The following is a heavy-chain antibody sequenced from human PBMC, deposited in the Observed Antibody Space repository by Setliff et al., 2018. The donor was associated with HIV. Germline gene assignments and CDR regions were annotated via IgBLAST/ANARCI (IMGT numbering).Heavy chain of an antibody. Sequence: SETLSLTCAVSGYSISSGYYWGWIRQPPGKGLEWVGSIYHSGTTYYNPSLKSRVTISVDTSKNQFSLRVNSVTAADTAVYYCARGVRDNSGWSSYYFDYWGQGTLVTVSS. V-gene: IGHV4-38-2*01. D-gene: IGHD6-19*01. CDR2: IYHSGTT. CDR3: ARGVRDNSGWSSYYFDY. CDR1: GYSISSGYY. J-gene: IGHJ4*02.